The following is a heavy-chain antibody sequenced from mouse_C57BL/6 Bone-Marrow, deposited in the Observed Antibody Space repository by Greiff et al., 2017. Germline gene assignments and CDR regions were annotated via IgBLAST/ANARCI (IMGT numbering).Heavy chain of an antibody. D-gene: IGHD1-1*02. CDR3: GREGVGNY. Sequence: VQLQQSGPELVKPGASVKISCKASGYAFSSSWMNWVKQRPGKGLEWIGRIYPGDGDTNYNGKFKGKATLTADKSSSTAYMQLSSLSSEDSAVYCCGREGVGNYWGQGTTLTVSS. CDR2: IYPGDGDT. CDR1: GYAFSSSW. J-gene: IGHJ2*01. V-gene: IGHV1-82*01.